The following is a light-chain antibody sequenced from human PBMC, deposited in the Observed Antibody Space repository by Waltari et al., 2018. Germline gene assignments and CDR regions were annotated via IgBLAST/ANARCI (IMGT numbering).Light chain of an antibody. CDR3: QQRNSYPYS. CDR2: AAS. J-gene: IGKJ2*03. Sequence: DIQMTQSPSSLSASVGDKGASTCRTSQGINNDLAWYQQKPGKAPKLLIYAASSLQSGVPSRFSGSGSGTDFTLTISRLQPEDFAVYYCQQRNSYPYSFGQGTKVEL. CDR1: QGINND. V-gene: IGKV1-17*01.